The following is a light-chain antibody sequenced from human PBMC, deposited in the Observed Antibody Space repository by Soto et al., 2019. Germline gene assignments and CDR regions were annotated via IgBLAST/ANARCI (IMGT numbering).Light chain of an antibody. J-gene: IGKJ1*01. CDR2: GAS. Sequence: EGGLTNTKNTLSLSAGERATLSCRASHSVGNNLAWYQQKPGQAPRLLIYGASNRATGIPDRFSGSGSGTDFTLIFSILEPEDFAVYYCLPTVSPGPFGEGTMLDIK. CDR3: LPTVSPGP. CDR1: HSVGNN. V-gene: IGKV3-20*01.